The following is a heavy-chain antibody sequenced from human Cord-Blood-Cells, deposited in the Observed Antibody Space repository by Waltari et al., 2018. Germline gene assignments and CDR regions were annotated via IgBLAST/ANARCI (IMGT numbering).Heavy chain of an antibody. V-gene: IGHV4-30-4*08. CDR3: ASLRRDYSNCDY. J-gene: IGHJ4*02. CDR2: IYDRGSA. D-gene: IGHD4-4*01. Sequence: QVQLQESGPGLVKPSQTLSLTCTVSGGSISSGDYYWSWIRQPPGKGLEWIGYIYDRGSADYNPSLKGRVTRSVDTSKNQFSLKLSSVTAADTAVYYCASLRRDYSNCDYWGQGTLVTVSS. CDR1: GGSISSGDYY.